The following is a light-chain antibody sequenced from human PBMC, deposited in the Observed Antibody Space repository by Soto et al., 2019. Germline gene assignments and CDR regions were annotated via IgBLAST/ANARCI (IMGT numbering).Light chain of an antibody. Sequence: SYELTQPPSVSVSPGQTARSTCSGDALPKQYAYWYQKKPGQAPVLVIYKDSERPSGIPERFSGSSSGTTVTLTISGVQAEDEADYYCQSADSSGTYREVFGGGTKLTVL. CDR2: KDS. CDR1: ALPKQY. J-gene: IGLJ2*01. V-gene: IGLV3-25*03. CDR3: QSADSSGTYREV.